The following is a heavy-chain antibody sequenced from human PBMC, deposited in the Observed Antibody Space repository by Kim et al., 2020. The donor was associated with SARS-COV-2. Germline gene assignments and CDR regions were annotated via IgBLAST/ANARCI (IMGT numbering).Heavy chain of an antibody. CDR3: ARDRDGSGGYFDP. V-gene: IGHV3-30*01. D-gene: IGHD3-10*01. Sequence: YADSVQCRFTISRDNSKNTLYLQRNSLRVEDTAVYYCARDRDGSGGYFDPWGQGTLVTVSS. J-gene: IGHJ5*02.